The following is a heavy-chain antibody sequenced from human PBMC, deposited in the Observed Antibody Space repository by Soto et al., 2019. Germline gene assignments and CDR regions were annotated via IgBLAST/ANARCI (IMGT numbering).Heavy chain of an antibody. CDR3: ERNRGYGSGWVNGEPYSYYYDMDV. D-gene: IGHD6-19*01. CDR1: GYSFTSYW. CDR2: IYPGDSDT. J-gene: IGHJ6*02. V-gene: IGHV5-51*01. Sequence: PGESLKISCKGSGYSFTSYWIGWVRQMPGKGLEWMGIIYPGDSDTRYSPSFQGQVTISADKSISTAYLQWSTLKASDTEMYYCERNRGYGSGWVNGEPYSYYYDMDVWGHGTTVTVSS.